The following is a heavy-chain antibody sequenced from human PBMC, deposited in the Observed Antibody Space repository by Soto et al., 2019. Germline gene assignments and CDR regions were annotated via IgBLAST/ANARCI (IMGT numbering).Heavy chain of an antibody. J-gene: IGHJ6*02. CDR1: GGSISSGDYY. D-gene: IGHD3-22*01. CDR2: IYYSGST. V-gene: IGHV4-30-4*01. Sequence: PSETLSLTCTVSGGSISSGDYYWSWIRQPPGKGLEWIGYIYYSGSTYYNPSLKSRVTISVDTSKNQFSLKLSSVTAADTAVYYCARKILDYYDSSGYYNYYYGMDVWAQGTTVTVSS. CDR3: ARKILDYYDSSGYYNYYYGMDV.